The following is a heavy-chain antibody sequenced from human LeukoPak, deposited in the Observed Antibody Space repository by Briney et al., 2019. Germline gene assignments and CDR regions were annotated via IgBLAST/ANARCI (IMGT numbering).Heavy chain of an antibody. V-gene: IGHV4-39*02. Sequence: LTSSVACGYICTSYYNWGVLRQPPGNVLWRIGSYHYGCGTRYNPSFKGRVTISADTSNNTFYLKLSTVTASETAMYYCARLRLHMVRGVIHFDYWGQGTLVTVSS. CDR3: ARLRLHMVRGVIHFDY. CDR2: YHYGCGT. J-gene: IGHJ4*02. CDR1: CGYICTSYYN. D-gene: IGHD3-10*01.